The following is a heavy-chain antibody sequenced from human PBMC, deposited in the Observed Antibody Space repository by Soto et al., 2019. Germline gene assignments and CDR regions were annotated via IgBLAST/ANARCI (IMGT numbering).Heavy chain of an antibody. CDR2: ISGSVGNP. CDR1: GFAFSSYA. D-gene: IGHD3-22*01. V-gene: IGHV3-23*01. Sequence: AGESLRLSCAASGFAFSSYAMSWCRQAPGKALEWVSGISGSVGNPYNAYSVKGRFTISRYNSNNTRYLQMNSLRAEDTAVYYCANSFYYDGSGSIDYWGQGTLVTVSS. CDR3: ANSFYYDGSGSIDY. J-gene: IGHJ4*02.